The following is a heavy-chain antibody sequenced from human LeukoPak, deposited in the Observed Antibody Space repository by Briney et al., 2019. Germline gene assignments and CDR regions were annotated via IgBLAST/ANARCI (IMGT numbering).Heavy chain of an antibody. CDR1: GYTFTIYY. J-gene: IGHJ4*02. CDR2: INPSGGST. V-gene: IGHV1-46*01. D-gene: IGHD4-17*01. CDR3: AGHGDHFDY. Sequence: ASVPVSFTTSGYTFTIYYMQWLRQPPGHGLEWMGVINPSGGSTNYAQKFQGRVTMTRDTSTSTVYMEVSSLRSEDRAVYYCAGHGDHFDYWGQGTLVTVSS.